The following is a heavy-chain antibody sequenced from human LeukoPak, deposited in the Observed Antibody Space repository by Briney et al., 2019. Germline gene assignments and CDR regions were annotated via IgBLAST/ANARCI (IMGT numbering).Heavy chain of an antibody. CDR1: GGSISRSY. V-gene: IGHV4-59*01. Sequence: SETLSLTCTVSGGSISRSYWSWIRQPPGKGLEWIGYMYGSGSTFYNPSLKSRVTISVDTSKNQFSLKLSSVTAADTAVYYCARGSGREWFDPWGQGTLVTVSS. D-gene: IGHD3-10*01. CDR3: ARGSGREWFDP. CDR2: MYGSGST. J-gene: IGHJ5*02.